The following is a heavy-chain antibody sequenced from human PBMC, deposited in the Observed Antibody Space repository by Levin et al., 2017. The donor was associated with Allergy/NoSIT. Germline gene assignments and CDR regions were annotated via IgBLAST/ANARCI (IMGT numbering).Heavy chain of an antibody. CDR1: GFTLNSAW. D-gene: IGHD5-12*01. Sequence: PGGSLRLSCAASGFTLNSAWMSWVRQAPGKGLEWVGRIKNKAEGGKTEYGGPVKGRFSISRDDSKSTLYLQMTNLKIDDTAVYYCTSLGGSPSSSGIDFGDYWGRGTLVTVSS. V-gene: IGHV3-15*01. CDR3: TSLGGSPSSSGIDFGDY. CDR2: IKNKAEGGKT. J-gene: IGHJ4*02.